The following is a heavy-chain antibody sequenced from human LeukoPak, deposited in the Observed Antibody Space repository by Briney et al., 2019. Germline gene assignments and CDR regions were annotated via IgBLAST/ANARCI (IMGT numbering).Heavy chain of an antibody. V-gene: IGHV3-48*03. CDR2: ISSSGSTI. Sequence: GGSLRLSCAASGFTFSSYEMNWVRQAPGKGLEWVSYISSSGSTIYYADSVKGRFTISRDNAKNSLYLQMNSLRAEDTAVYYCARGPGYYDSSGYSDDAFDIWGQGTMVTVSS. CDR3: ARGPGYYDSSGYSDDAFDI. D-gene: IGHD3-22*01. CDR1: GFTFSSYE. J-gene: IGHJ3*02.